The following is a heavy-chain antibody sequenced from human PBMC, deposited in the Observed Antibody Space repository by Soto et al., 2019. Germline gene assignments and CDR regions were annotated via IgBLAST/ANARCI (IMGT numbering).Heavy chain of an antibody. CDR3: ARHLSASITMVRGRGLWFDP. Sequence: QLQLQESGPGLVKPSETLSLTCTVSGGSISSSSYYWGWIRQPPGKGLEWIGSIYYSGSTYYNPSLKSRVTISVDTSKNQFALKLSSVTAADTAVYYCARHLSASITMVRGRGLWFDPWGQGTLVTVSS. CDR2: IYYSGST. V-gene: IGHV4-39*01. J-gene: IGHJ5*02. CDR1: GGSISSSSYY. D-gene: IGHD3-10*01.